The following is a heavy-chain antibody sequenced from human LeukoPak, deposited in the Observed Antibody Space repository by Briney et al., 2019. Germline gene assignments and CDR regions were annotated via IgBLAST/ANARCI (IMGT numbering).Heavy chain of an antibody. Sequence: ASVKVSCKVSGYTLTELSMHWVRQAPGKGLEWMGGFDPEDGETIYAQKFQGRVTMTEDTSTDTAYMELSSLRSEDTAVYYCATVYYDSSGYPADSHPLDYWGQGTLVTVSS. CDR2: FDPEDGET. V-gene: IGHV1-24*01. D-gene: IGHD3-22*01. CDR1: GYTLTELS. J-gene: IGHJ4*02. CDR3: ATVYYDSSGYPADSHPLDY.